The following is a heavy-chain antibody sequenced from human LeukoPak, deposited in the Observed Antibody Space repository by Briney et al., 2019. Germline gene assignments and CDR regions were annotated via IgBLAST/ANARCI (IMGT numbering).Heavy chain of an antibody. V-gene: IGHV4-59*01. D-gene: IGHD6-25*01. CDR2: IYYSGST. CDR3: ARFTTAAHDY. CDR1: GGSISSYY. J-gene: IGHJ4*02. Sequence: SETLSLTCTVSGGSISSYYWSWIRQPPGKGLEWIGYIYYSGSTNCNPSLKSRVTISVDTSKNQFSLKLSSVTAADTAVYYCARFTTAAHDYWGQGTLVTVSS.